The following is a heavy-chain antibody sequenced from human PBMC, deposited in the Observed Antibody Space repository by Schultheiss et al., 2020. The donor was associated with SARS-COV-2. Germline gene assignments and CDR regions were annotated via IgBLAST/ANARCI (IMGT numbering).Heavy chain of an antibody. D-gene: IGHD3-9*01. CDR2: IYSGGST. Sequence: GGSLRLSCAASGFTFSDYYMSWIRQAPGKGLEWVSVIYSGGSTYYADSVKGRFTISRHNSKNTLYLQMNSLRAEDTAVYYCASLYDILTGSSGGMDVWGQGTTVTVSS. CDR3: ASLYDILTGSSGGMDV. J-gene: IGHJ6*02. CDR1: GFTFSDYY. V-gene: IGHV3-53*04.